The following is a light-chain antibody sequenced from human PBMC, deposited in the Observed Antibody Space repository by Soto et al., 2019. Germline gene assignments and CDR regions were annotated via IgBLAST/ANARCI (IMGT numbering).Light chain of an antibody. CDR1: SSDVGTYDL. CDR3: CSYAGFSTLV. J-gene: IGLJ3*02. CDR2: EGT. V-gene: IGLV2-23*01. Sequence: QSALTQPASVSGSPGQSVTISCTGSSSDVGTYDLVSWYQQHPGKAPKILIYEGTKRPSGVSNRFSGSKSGNTASLTISGLQAGEQAGYFCCSYAGFSTLVFGGGTKLTVL.